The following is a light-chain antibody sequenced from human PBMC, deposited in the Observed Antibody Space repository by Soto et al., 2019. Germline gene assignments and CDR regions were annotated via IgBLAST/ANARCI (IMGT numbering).Light chain of an antibody. Sequence: EIVITHSPATLSVSPGERATLCCRASQSVSSNLAWYQQKPGQAPRLLIYGASTRATGIPARFSGSGSGTEFTLTISSLQSEDFAVYYCQQYNNWPPTWTFGQGTKVEFK. CDR3: QQYNNWPPTWT. CDR2: GAS. CDR1: QSVSSN. J-gene: IGKJ1*01. V-gene: IGKV3-15*01.